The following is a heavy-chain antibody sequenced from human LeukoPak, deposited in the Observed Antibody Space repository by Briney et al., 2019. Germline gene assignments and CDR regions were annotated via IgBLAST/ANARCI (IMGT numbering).Heavy chain of an antibody. D-gene: IGHD3-3*01. J-gene: IGHJ4*02. CDR2: IYYSGST. CDR1: GGSISSSSYY. Sequence: SETLSLTCTVSGGSISSSSYYWGWIRQPPGKGLEWIGSIYYSGSTYYNPSLKSRGTISVDTSKNQFSLKLSSVTAADTAVYYCASYKMDPFWSGYYDYWGQGTLVTVSS. V-gene: IGHV4-39*07. CDR3: ASYKMDPFWSGYYDY.